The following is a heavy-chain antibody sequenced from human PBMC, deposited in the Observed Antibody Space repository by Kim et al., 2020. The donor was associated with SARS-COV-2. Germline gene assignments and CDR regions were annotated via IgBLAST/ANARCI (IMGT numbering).Heavy chain of an antibody. J-gene: IGHJ5*01. D-gene: IGHD3-10*01. Sequence: GGSLRLSCTASGFSFSIYTMHWVRQAPGKGLEWVSVVSIDGNKKYYADSVKGRFTISRDNSKNTLYLQMNSLRAEDTAVYYCARDRDGSGGYYDSWGQGTLVTVSS. V-gene: IGHV3-30*04. CDR2: VSIDGNKK. CDR3: ARDRDGSGGYYDS. CDR1: GFSFSIYT.